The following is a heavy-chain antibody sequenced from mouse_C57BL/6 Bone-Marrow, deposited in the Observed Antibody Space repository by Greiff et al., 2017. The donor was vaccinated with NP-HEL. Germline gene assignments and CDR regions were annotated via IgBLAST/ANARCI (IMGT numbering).Heavy chain of an antibody. Sequence: VQLQQSGAELVRPGASVKLSCKASGYTFTDYYINWVKQRPGQGLEWIARIYPGSGNTYYNEKFKGKATLTAEKSSSTAYMQLSSLTSEDSAVYFCARDLLSSFSYWGQGTTLTVSS. D-gene: IGHD2-10*01. CDR3: ARDLLSSFSY. CDR2: IYPGSGNT. J-gene: IGHJ2*01. CDR1: GYTFTDYY. V-gene: IGHV1-76*01.